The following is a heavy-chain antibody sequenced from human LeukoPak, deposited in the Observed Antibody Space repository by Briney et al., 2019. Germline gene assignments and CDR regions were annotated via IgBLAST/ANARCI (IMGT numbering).Heavy chain of an antibody. V-gene: IGHV3-21*01. D-gene: IGHD3-10*01. CDR1: GFTFSSYS. CDR2: ISSSSSYI. CDR3: ARKYGSGRFDY. Sequence: GGSLRLSCAASGFTFSSYSMNWVRQAPGKGLEWVSSISSSSSYIYYADSVKGRFTISRDNTKNSLYLQMNSLRAEDTAVYYCARKYGSGRFDYWGQGTLVTVSS. J-gene: IGHJ4*02.